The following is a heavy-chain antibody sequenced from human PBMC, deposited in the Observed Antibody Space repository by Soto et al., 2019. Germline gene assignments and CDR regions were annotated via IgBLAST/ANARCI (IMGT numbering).Heavy chain of an antibody. Sequence: PGGSLRLSCAASGFTFSSYWMSWVRQAPGKGLEWVANIKQDGSEKYYVDYVKGRFTISRDNAKNSLYLQMNSLRAEDTAVYYCARDSSGVYAHYWGQGTLVTVSS. J-gene: IGHJ4*02. D-gene: IGHD2-8*01. CDR1: GFTFSSYW. V-gene: IGHV3-7*01. CDR2: IKQDGSEK. CDR3: ARDSSGVYAHY.